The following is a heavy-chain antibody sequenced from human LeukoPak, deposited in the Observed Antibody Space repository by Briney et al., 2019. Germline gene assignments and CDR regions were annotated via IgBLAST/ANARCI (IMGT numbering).Heavy chain of an antibody. D-gene: IGHD6-19*01. CDR1: GFTFSSYA. CDR3: ARDIAVAGMRAYGMDV. CDR2: ISYDGSNK. V-gene: IGHV3-30*04. Sequence: GGSLRLSRAASGFTFSSYAMHWVRQAPGKGLEWVAVISYDGSNKYYADSVKGRFTISRDNSKNTLYLQMNSLRAEDTAVYYCARDIAVAGMRAYGMDVWGQGTTVTVSS. J-gene: IGHJ6*02.